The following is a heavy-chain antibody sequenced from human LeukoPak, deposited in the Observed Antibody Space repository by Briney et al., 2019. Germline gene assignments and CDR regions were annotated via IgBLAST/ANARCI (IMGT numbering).Heavy chain of an antibody. J-gene: IGHJ6*03. D-gene: IGHD1-26*01. V-gene: IGHV3-30*02. CDR3: ARDPYSGSYSDYYYYYMDV. CDR1: GFTFSSYG. CDR2: IRYDGSNK. Sequence: GGSLRLSCAASGFTFSSYGMHWVRQAPGKGLEWVAFIRYDGSNKYYADSVKGRFTISRDNAKNSLYLQLNSLRAEDTAVYYCARDPYSGSYSDYYYYYMDVWGKGTTVTVSS.